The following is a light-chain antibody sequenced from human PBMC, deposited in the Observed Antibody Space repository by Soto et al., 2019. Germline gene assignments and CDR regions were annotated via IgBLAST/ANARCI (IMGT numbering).Light chain of an antibody. J-gene: IGLJ2*01. CDR1: SSDVGSYNL. V-gene: IGLV2-23*02. CDR2: DVS. CDR3: CSYAGSSTLV. Sequence: QSALTQPASLSGSPGQSITVSCTGTSSDVGSYNLVSWYQQHPCRAPKLIIYDVSQRPSGVSNRFSGSKSGNTASLTISGLQADDEAEYYCCSYAGSSTLVFGGGTKVTVL.